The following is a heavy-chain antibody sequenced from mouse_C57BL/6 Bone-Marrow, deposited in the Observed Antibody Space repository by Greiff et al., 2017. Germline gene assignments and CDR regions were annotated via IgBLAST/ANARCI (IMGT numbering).Heavy chain of an antibody. Sequence: VQLQQPGAELVMPGASVKLSCKASGYTFTSYWLHWVKQRPGQGLEWIGEIDPSDSYTNYNQKFKGKSTLTVDKSSSTAYMQLSSLTSEDSAVYYCAPGYFDYWGQGTTLTVSS. CDR3: APGYFDY. CDR1: GYTFTSYW. J-gene: IGHJ2*01. V-gene: IGHV1-69*01. CDR2: IDPSDSYT.